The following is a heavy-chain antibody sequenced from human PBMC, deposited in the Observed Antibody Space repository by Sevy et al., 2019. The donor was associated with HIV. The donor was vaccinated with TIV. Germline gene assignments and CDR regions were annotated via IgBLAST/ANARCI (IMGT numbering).Heavy chain of an antibody. Sequence: GGSLRLSCAASGFTFSSYAMRWVRQAPGKGLEWVAVISDDGSNKYYEDSVKGRFTISRDNSKNPLYLQMNSLRAEDTAVYYGAGEWMRTIDAFDIWGQGTMVTVSS. J-gene: IGHJ3*02. V-gene: IGHV3-30-3*01. CDR3: AGEWMRTIDAFDI. D-gene: IGHD1-1*01. CDR1: GFTFSSYA. CDR2: ISDDGSNK.